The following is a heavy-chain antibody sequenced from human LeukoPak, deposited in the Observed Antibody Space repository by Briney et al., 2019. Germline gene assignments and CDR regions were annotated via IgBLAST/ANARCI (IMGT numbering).Heavy chain of an antibody. CDR2: INHSGST. D-gene: IGHD3-22*01. CDR3: AKDGTMIVVWAAWFDY. V-gene: IGHV4-34*01. Sequence: PSETLSLTCAVYGGSFSGYYWSWIRQPPGKGLEWIGEINHSGSTNYNPSLKSRVTISVDTSKNQFSLKLSSVTAADTAVYYCAKDGTMIVVWAAWFDYWGQGTLVTVSS. CDR1: GGSFSGYY. J-gene: IGHJ4*02.